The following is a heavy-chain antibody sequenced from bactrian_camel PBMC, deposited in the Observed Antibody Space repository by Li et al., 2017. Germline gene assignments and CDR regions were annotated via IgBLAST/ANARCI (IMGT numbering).Heavy chain of an antibody. V-gene: IGHV3S55*01. Sequence: HVQLVESGGGSAQTGGSLRLSCVVSGHSRGSNCVGWYRLPPGRAPAEREGIAAIRRSGGETWYAGSVKGRFTISRDNAKNTVYLQMNSLKPEDTAVYYCVRKDDYSNYATFGYWGQGTQVTVS. CDR2: IRRSGGET. CDR1: GHSRGSNC. CDR3: VRKDDYSNYATFGY. D-gene: IGHD4*01. J-gene: IGHJ6*01.